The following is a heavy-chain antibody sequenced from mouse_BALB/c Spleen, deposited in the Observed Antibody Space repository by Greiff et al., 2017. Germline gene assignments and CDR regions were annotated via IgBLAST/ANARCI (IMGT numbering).Heavy chain of an antibody. CDR3: ARWGNYIAY. Sequence: EVKLQESGPGLVKPSQSLSLTCTVTGYSITSDYAWNWIRQFPGNKLEWMGYISCSGSTSYNPSLKSRISITRDTSKNQFFLQLNSVTTEDTATYYCARWGNYIAYWGQGTLVTVSA. D-gene: IGHD2-1*01. V-gene: IGHV3-2*02. J-gene: IGHJ3*01. CDR1: GYSITSDYA. CDR2: ISCSGST.